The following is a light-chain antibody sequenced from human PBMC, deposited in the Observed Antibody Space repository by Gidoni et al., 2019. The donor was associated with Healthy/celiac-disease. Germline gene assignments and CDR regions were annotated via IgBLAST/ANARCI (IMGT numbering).Light chain of an antibody. CDR3: QQRSNWPPSPT. V-gene: IGKV3-11*01. Sequence: EIVLTQSPATLSLSPGERATLSCRASQSVSSYLAWYQQKPGQAPRRLIYEASTRATGIPARCSGSGSGTDFTLTISSLEPEDCAVYYCQQRSNWPPSPTFGGGTKVEIK. CDR2: EAS. CDR1: QSVSSY. J-gene: IGKJ4*01.